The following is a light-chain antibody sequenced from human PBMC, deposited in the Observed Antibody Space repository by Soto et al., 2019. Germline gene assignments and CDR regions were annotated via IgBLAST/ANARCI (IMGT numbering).Light chain of an antibody. V-gene: IGLV2-14*03. CDR1: SSDVCNYNY. Sequence: QSALTQPASVSGSPGQSITISCTGASSDVCNYNYVSWYQQHPGKAPKLIIYDVSNRPSGVSNRFSGSKSGNTASLTISGLQAEDEADYYCSSYTSSTTLYVFGTGTKVTV. J-gene: IGLJ1*01. CDR3: SSYTSSTTLYV. CDR2: DVS.